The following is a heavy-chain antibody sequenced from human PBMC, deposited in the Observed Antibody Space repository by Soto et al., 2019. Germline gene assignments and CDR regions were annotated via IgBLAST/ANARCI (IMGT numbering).Heavy chain of an antibody. Sequence: EVQLVESGGGLVQPGGSLRLSCEASGFTFRNYDMHWVRQGTGKCLEWVSGISAAGDPDYADAVEGRFTISRENAQNSFFLQMNSLRVGDTAVYYCARTDRDFYGLDVWGQWTTVIVSS. CDR3: ARTDRDFYGLDV. J-gene: IGHJ6*02. V-gene: IGHV3-13*05. CDR1: GFTFRNYD. CDR2: ISAAGDP.